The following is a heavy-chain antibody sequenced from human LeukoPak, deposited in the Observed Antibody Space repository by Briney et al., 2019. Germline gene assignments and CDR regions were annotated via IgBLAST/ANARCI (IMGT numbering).Heavy chain of an antibody. D-gene: IGHD3-3*01. J-gene: IGHJ4*02. Sequence: GQVTISADKSISTAYLQWSSLKASDTAMYYCARGWSGYSHPYFDYWGQGTLVTVSS. V-gene: IGHV5-51*01. CDR3: ARGWSGYSHPYFDY.